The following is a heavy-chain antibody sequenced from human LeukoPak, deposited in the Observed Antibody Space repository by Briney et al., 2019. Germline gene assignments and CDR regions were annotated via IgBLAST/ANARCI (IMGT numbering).Heavy chain of an antibody. V-gene: IGHV1-3*01. CDR1: GYTFTSYY. Sequence: ASVKVSCKASGYTFTSYYMHWVRQAPGQRLEWMGWINAGNGNTKYSQRFQDRVTFTRDTSASTAYMELSSLRSEDTAVYYCARDFPSGSGSYADCDYWGQGTLVTVSS. CDR2: INAGNGNT. D-gene: IGHD3-10*01. J-gene: IGHJ4*02. CDR3: ARDFPSGSGSYADCDY.